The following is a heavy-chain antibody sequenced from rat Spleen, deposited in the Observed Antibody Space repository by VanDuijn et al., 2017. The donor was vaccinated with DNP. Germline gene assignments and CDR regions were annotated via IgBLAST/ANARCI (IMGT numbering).Heavy chain of an antibody. CDR1: GLTFTNYD. Sequence: EVQLVESGGGLVQPGRSLKLSCAASGLTFTNYDMAWVRQAPKTGLEWVATITSDGSSPYYRESVKGRFTISRDNAKNILYLQMNSLRSEDTATYYCARDFRGSDYWGQGVMVTVSS. V-gene: IGHV5-7*01. J-gene: IGHJ2*01. CDR3: ARDFRGSDY. CDR2: ITSDGSSP. D-gene: IGHD4-4*01.